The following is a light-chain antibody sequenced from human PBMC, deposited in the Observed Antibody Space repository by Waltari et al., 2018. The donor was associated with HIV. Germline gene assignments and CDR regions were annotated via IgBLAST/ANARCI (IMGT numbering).Light chain of an antibody. V-gene: IGLV2-14*01. CDR2: EVS. CDR1: SSDIGAYNF. Sequence: QSALTQPASVSGSPGKSITISCIGSSSDIGAYNFVSWYQQRPGKAPKLMIYEVSDRPSGSSARFSGSKSGITASLTISGLQADDEADYYCASYTRGGILLFGGGTRLTVL. CDR3: ASYTRGGILL. J-gene: IGLJ2*01.